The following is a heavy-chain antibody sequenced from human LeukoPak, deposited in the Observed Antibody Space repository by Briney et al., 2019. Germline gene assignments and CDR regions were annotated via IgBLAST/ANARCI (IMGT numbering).Heavy chain of an antibody. J-gene: IGHJ4*02. Sequence: PSETLSLTCTVSGGSISSNSYYWGWIRQPPGKGLEWIGYIYYSGSTNYNPSLKSRVTISVDTSKNQFSLKLSSVTAADTAVYYCARGYSYGLEAYFDYWGQGTLVTVSS. D-gene: IGHD5-18*01. V-gene: IGHV4-61*05. CDR3: ARGYSYGLEAYFDY. CDR2: IYYSGST. CDR1: GGSISSNSYY.